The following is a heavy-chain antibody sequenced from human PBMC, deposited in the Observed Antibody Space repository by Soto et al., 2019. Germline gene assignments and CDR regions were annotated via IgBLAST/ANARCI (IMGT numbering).Heavy chain of an antibody. CDR3: ARGDGALDV. J-gene: IGHJ3*01. CDR2: IYTSGST. Sequence: EVQLVESGGGLVQPGGSLRLSCAASGFIVSSNYMSRVRQAPGKGLEWVSVIYTSGSTYYADSVKGRFTISRDNSKNIVYLQMNSLRAEDTAVYYCARGDGALDVWGQGTLVTVS. V-gene: IGHV3-66*01. D-gene: IGHD3-10*01. CDR1: GFIVSSNY.